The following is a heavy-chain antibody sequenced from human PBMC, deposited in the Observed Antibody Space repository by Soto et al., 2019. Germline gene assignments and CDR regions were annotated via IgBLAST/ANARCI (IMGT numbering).Heavy chain of an antibody. J-gene: IGHJ4*02. CDR1: GFSFISYE. V-gene: IGHV3-48*03. D-gene: IGHD3-10*01. CDR3: ARAHFGQAYYFDY. CDR2: ISSSGSTI. Sequence: LRLSCAASGFSFISYEMNWVRQAPGKGLEWVSYISSSGSTIYYADSVRGRFTFSRDNAKNSLYLQMNRLRAEDTAVYYCARAHFGQAYYFDYWGQGILVTVSS.